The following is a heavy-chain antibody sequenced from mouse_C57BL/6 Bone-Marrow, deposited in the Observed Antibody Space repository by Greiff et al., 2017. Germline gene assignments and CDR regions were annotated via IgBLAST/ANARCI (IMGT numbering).Heavy chain of an antibody. D-gene: IGHD1-1*01. CDR2: ISYDGSN. CDR3: ALLLLRYMDY. CDR1: GYSITSGYY. Sequence: EVQLVESGPGLVKPSQSLSLTCSVTGYSITSGYYWNWIRQFPGNKLEWMGYISYDGSNNYNPSLKNRISITRDTSKNQFFLKLNSVTTEDTATYYCALLLLRYMDYWGQGTSVTVSS. J-gene: IGHJ4*01. V-gene: IGHV3-6*01.